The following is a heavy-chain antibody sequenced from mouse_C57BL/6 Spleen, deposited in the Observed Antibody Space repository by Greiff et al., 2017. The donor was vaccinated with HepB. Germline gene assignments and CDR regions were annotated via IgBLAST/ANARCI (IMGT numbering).Heavy chain of an antibody. CDR1: GYAFSSSW. Sequence: VQLQQSGPELVKPGASVKISCKASGYAFSSSWMNWVKQRPGKGLEWIGRIYPGDGDTNYNGKFKGKATLTADKSSSTAYMQLSSLTSEDSAVYFCAKAHSNYVYFDYWGQGTTLTVSS. J-gene: IGHJ2*01. D-gene: IGHD2-5*01. CDR3: AKAHSNYVYFDY. V-gene: IGHV1-82*01. CDR2: IYPGDGDT.